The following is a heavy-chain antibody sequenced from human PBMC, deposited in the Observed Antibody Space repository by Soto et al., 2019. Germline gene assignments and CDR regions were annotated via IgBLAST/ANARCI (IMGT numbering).Heavy chain of an antibody. CDR2: IYYGGRS. CDR3: ARHGSY. J-gene: IGHJ4*02. Sequence: PSETLSLTYTVSGVSISSTSYYWGWFRQPAGKGLEGIGTIYYGGRSYSSPSLKSRATISLDTSKNQFSLTLTSGTAADTAVYYCARHGSYWGQGTLVTVSS. V-gene: IGHV4-39*01. CDR1: GVSISSTSYY.